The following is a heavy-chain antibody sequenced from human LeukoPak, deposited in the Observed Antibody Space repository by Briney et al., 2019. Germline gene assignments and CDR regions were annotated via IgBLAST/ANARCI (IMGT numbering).Heavy chain of an antibody. CDR2: ISGNGGST. CDR1: GFTFNSYA. J-gene: IGHJ6*03. V-gene: IGHV3-23*01. D-gene: IGHD2-2*01. Sequence: GGSLRLSCAASGFTFNSYAMTWVRQAPGKGLEWISSISGNGGSTYYTDSVKGRFTISRDNSKNTLYLQMNSLRAEDTAAYYCAKDLRVIVVTYYMDVWGKGTTVTVSS. CDR3: AKDLRVIVVTYYMDV.